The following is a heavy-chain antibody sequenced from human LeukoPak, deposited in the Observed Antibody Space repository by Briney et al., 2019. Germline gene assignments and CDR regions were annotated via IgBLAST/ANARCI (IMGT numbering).Heavy chain of an antibody. Sequence: SETLSLTCAVYGGSFSGYYWSWIRQPPGKGLEWIGEINHSGSTNYNPSLKSRVTISVDTSKNQFSLKLSSVTAADTAVYYCARGQWLAHFDYWGQGTLVTVSS. CDR3: ARGQWLAHFDY. CDR1: GGSFSGYY. D-gene: IGHD6-19*01. J-gene: IGHJ4*02. CDR2: INHSGST. V-gene: IGHV4-34*01.